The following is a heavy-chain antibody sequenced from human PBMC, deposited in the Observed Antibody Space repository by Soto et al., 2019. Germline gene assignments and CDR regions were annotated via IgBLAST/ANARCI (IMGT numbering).Heavy chain of an antibody. V-gene: IGHV4-4*07. J-gene: IGHJ1*01. CDR2: IYTSGST. CDR3: AREGGSYSGSYPEYFQH. Sequence: QVQLQESGPGLVKPSETLSLTCTVSGGSISSYYWSWIRQPAGKGLEWIGRIYTSGSTNYNPSLKSRVTMSVDTSKNQFSLKLSSVTAADPAVYYCAREGGSYSGSYPEYFQHWGQGTLVTVSS. D-gene: IGHD1-26*01. CDR1: GGSISSYY.